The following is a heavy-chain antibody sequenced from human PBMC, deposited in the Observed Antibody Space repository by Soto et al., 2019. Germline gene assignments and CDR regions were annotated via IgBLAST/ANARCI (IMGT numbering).Heavy chain of an antibody. D-gene: IGHD3-22*01. CDR1: GFTFSNAW. CDR2: IKSKTDGGTT. Sequence: EVQLVESGGGLVKPGGSLRLSCAASGFTFSNAWMNWVRQAPGKGLEWVGRIKSKTDGGTTDYAAPVKGRFTISRDDSKNTLYLQMNSLKTEDTAVYYCTKGFTYYYDSSGRPAHAFDIWGQGTMVTVSS. J-gene: IGHJ3*02. V-gene: IGHV3-15*07. CDR3: TKGFTYYYDSSGRPAHAFDI.